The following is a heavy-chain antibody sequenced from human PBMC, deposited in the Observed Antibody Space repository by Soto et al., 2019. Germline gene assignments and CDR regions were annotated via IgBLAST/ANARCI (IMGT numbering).Heavy chain of an antibody. J-gene: IGHJ4*02. CDR2: ISSSGSTI. Sequence: GSLRLSCASSGFTFSSYEMNWVRQAPGKGLEWVSYISSSGSTIYYADSVKGRFTISRDNAKNSLYLQMNSLRAEDTAVYYCARDPYSLYYFDYWGQGTLVTVSS. CDR3: ARDPYSLYYFDY. D-gene: IGHD4-4*01. CDR1: GFTFSSYE. V-gene: IGHV3-48*03.